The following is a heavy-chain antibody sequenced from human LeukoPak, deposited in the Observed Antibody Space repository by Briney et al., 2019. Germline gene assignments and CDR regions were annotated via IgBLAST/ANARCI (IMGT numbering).Heavy chain of an antibody. J-gene: IGHJ4*02. V-gene: IGHV5-51*01. CDR2: IYPGDSDT. CDR1: GYSFTTYW. D-gene: IGHD4-17*01. CDR3: ARWDYGTYYFDF. Sequence: GESLKISCKGSGYSFTTYWIGWLRQMPGKGLEWMGIIYPGDSDTRYSPSFQGQVTISADKSINTAYLQWSSLKASDTAMYCCARWDYGTYYFDFWGQGALVTVSS.